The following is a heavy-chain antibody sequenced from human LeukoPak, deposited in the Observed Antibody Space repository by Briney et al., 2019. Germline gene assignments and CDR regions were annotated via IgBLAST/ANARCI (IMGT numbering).Heavy chain of an antibody. CDR2: IKQDGSEK. J-gene: IGHJ6*03. CDR1: GFTFSSYW. V-gene: IGHV3-7*01. CDR3: ARASGILYYYYYYMDV. Sequence: GGSLRLSCAASGFTFSSYWMSWVRQAPGKGLEWVANIKQDGSEKYYVDSVKGRFTISRDNAKNSLYLQMNSLRAEDTVVYYCARASGILYYYYYYMDVWGKGTTVTVSS. D-gene: IGHD3-3*01.